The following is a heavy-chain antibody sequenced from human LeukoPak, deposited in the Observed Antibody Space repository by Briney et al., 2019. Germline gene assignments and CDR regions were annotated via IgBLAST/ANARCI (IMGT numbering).Heavy chain of an antibody. D-gene: IGHD3-10*01. V-gene: IGHV3-23*01. CDR1: GFTFRSSA. CDR2: ISGSGGST. Sequence: GGSLRLSCAASGFTFRSSAMNWVRQAPGKGLEWVSAISGSGGSTYSADSVKGRFTISRDNSKNTLYLQMNSLRAEDTAVYYCARDRGFPYKLAFDVWGQGTMVTVSS. CDR3: ARDRGFPYKLAFDV. J-gene: IGHJ3*01.